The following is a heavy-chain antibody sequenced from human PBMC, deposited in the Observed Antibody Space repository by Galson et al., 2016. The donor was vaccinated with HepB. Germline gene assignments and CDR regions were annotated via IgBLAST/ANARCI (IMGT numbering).Heavy chain of an antibody. CDR2: ISSTDEI. D-gene: IGHD7-27*01. Sequence: SLRLSCAASGFPLRKYGIHWVRQAPGKGLEWVAYISSTDEIFYADSVQSRFSISRDNARNLVYLQMNSLRDEDTALYYCARDHNWGFDYWGQGILVTVSS. CDR1: GFPLRKYG. V-gene: IGHV3-48*02. J-gene: IGHJ4*02. CDR3: ARDHNWGFDY.